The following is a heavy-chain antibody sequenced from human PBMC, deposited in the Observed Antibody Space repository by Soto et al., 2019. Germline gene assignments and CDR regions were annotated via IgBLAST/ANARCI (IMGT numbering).Heavy chain of an antibody. D-gene: IGHD6-13*01. V-gene: IGHV3-48*01. J-gene: IGHJ1*01. CDR2: ISRSRSTI. CDR1: GFTFSDYS. CDR3: ARDLGSSWYPEYFQH. Sequence: EVQLVESGGGLVQPGGSLRLSCAASGFTFSDYSMNWVRQAPGKGLEWASYISRSRSTIYYADSVKGRFTISRDNAKNSLYLQMNSLRAEDTAVYYCARDLGSSWYPEYFQHWGQGTLVTVSS.